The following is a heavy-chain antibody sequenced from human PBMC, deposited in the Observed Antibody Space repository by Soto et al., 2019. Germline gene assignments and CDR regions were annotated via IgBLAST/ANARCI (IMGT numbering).Heavy chain of an antibody. Sequence: QVQLQESGPGLVKPSETLSLTCTVSGGSISSYYWSWIRQPPGKGLEWIGYIYYSGSTNYNPSLTSRVTISVDTSKTQFSLKLSSVTAADTAVYYCVRHGYSGYDWEHNWFDPWGQGTLVTVSS. CDR2: IYYSGST. CDR3: VRHGYSGYDWEHNWFDP. D-gene: IGHD5-12*01. J-gene: IGHJ5*02. CDR1: GGSISSYY. V-gene: IGHV4-59*08.